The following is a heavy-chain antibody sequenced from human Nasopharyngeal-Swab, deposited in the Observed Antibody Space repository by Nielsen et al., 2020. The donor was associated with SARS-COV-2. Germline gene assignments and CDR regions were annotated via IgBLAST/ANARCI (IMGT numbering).Heavy chain of an antibody. CDR1: GGSISSSSYY. CDR2: IYYSGST. V-gene: IGHV4-39*02. J-gene: IGHJ2*01. Sequence: SETLFLTCTVSGGSISSSSYYWGWIRQPPGKGLEWIGSIYYSGSTYYNPSLKSRVTISVDTSKNQFSLKLSSVTAADTAVYYCAKDRGCSGGSCYVHWYFDLWGRGALVTVSS. D-gene: IGHD2-15*01. CDR3: AKDRGCSGGSCYVHWYFDL.